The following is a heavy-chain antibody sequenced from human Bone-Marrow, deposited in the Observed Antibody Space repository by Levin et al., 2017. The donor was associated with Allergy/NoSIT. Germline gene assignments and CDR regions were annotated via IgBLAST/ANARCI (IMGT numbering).Heavy chain of an antibody. D-gene: IGHD3-3*01. V-gene: IGHV3-30*03. CDR2: ISYAGSNE. Sequence: QSGGSLRLSCTASGFTFSSYGMHWVRQAPGKGLEWVALISYAGSNEYYADSVRGRFTISRDNSKNSLHLQMNSLRPEDTAVYYCATFPADFWSGFGMDVWGQGTTVTVSS. J-gene: IGHJ6*02. CDR1: GFTFSSYG. CDR3: ATFPADFWSGFGMDV.